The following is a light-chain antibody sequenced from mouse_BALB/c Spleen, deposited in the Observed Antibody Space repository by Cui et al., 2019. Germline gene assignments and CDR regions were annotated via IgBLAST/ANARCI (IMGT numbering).Light chain of an antibody. CDR2: STS. J-gene: IGKJ1*01. CDR1: SSASY. V-gene: IGKV4-80*01. Sequence: QIALTQPPAIMSPPPGAEITLTCSASSSASYMHWYQQKSGTAPKLLIYSTSNLASGVPSRFSGSGSGTFYSLTSSSVEAEDAADYYCHQWSSYPWTFGGGTKLEIK. CDR3: HQWSSYPWT.